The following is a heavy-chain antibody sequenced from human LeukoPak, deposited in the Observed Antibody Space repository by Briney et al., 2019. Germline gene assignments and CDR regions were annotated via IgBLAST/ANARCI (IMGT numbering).Heavy chain of an antibody. J-gene: IGHJ4*02. Sequence: ASVKVSCKASAYTFTSYGISWVRQAPGQGIEWMGWISTYNGNTNYAQKLQGRVTITTDTSTSTAYMELRSLRSDDTAVYYCARGKFGELLLDYWGQGTLVTVSS. CDR1: AYTFTSYG. V-gene: IGHV1-18*01. D-gene: IGHD3-10*01. CDR2: ISTYNGNT. CDR3: ARGKFGELLLDY.